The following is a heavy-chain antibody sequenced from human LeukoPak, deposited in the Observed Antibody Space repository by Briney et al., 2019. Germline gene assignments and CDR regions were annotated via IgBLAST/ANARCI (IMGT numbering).Heavy chain of an antibody. Sequence: SETLSLTCTVSGVSMNYYFWNWIRQPAGEGLQWIGRIHSSGTTNYNPSLKSRVTMSIDMSKNQFSLRLTSVTAADTAVYYCARESAKYSNYRCFDPWGQGTLVTVSS. D-gene: IGHD4-11*01. CDR3: ARESAKYSNYRCFDP. J-gene: IGHJ5*02. CDR1: GVSMNYYF. V-gene: IGHV4-4*07. CDR2: IHSSGTT.